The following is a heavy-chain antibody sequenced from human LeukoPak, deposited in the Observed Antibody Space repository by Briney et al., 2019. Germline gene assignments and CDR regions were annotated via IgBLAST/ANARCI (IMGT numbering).Heavy chain of an antibody. J-gene: IGHJ4*02. D-gene: IGHD4/OR15-4a*01. CDR1: GGTFSSYA. Sequence: ASVKVSCKASGGTFSSYAISWVRQAPGQGLEWMGRIIPILGIANYAQKFQGGVTITADKSTSTAYMELSSLRSEDTAVYYCARDLSPYGVTEGYWGQGTLVTVSS. CDR3: ARDLSPYGVTEGY. CDR2: IIPILGIA. V-gene: IGHV1-69*04.